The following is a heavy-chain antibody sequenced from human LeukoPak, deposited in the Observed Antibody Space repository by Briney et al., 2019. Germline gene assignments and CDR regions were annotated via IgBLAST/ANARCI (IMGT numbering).Heavy chain of an antibody. CDR3: ARVAPITMVRGVIRNWFDP. D-gene: IGHD3-10*01. CDR2: KKQDGSEK. CDR1: GFTFSSYL. Sequence: GGALRLSCAASGFTFSSYLVSWGRQAPGKGVEGVGNKKQDGSEKYYVDSVKGRFTISRDNAKNSLYLQMNSLRAEDTAVYYCARVAPITMVRGVIRNWFDPWGQGTLVTVSS. J-gene: IGHJ5*02. V-gene: IGHV3-7*01.